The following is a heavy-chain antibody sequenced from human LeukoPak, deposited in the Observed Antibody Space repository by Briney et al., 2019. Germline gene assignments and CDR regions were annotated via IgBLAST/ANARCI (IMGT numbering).Heavy chain of an antibody. D-gene: IGHD5-12*01. CDR2: IYTSGST. Sequence: SETLSLTCTVSGGSISSGSYYWSWIRQPAGKGLEWIGRIYTSGSTNYNRSLKSRVTISVDTSKNQFSLKLSSVTAADTAVYYCAREIRGYSGYGGLVDYWGQGTLVTVSS. CDR1: GGSISSGSYY. V-gene: IGHV4-61*02. J-gene: IGHJ4*02. CDR3: AREIRGYSGYGGLVDY.